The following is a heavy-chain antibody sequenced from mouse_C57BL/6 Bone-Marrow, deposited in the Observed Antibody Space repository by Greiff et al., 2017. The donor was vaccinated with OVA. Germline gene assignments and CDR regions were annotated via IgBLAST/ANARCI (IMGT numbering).Heavy chain of an antibody. CDR2: IWGDGST. J-gene: IGHJ1*03. D-gene: IGHD1-1*01. CDR1: GFSLTSYG. CDR3: AKPEGYYGHWYFDV. V-gene: IGHV2-3*01. Sequence: QVQLKESGPGLVAPSQRLSITCTVSGFSLTSYGVSWVRQPPGKGLEWLGVIWGDGSTTYHSALISSLSISKDNSKSQVCLKLNSPQADDTATYYCAKPEGYYGHWYFDVGGTGTTVTVSS.